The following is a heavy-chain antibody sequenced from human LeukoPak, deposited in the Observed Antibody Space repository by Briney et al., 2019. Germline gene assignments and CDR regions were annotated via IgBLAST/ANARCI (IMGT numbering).Heavy chain of an antibody. CDR2: ISSSSSYI. Sequence: GGSLRLSCAASGFTFSSYSMNWACQAPGKGLEWVSSISSSSSYIYYADSVKGRFTISRDNAKNSLYLQMNSLRAEDTAVYYCARDLEQQLGFDYWGQGTLVTVSS. CDR3: ARDLEQQLGFDY. V-gene: IGHV3-21*01. CDR1: GFTFSSYS. J-gene: IGHJ4*02. D-gene: IGHD6-13*01.